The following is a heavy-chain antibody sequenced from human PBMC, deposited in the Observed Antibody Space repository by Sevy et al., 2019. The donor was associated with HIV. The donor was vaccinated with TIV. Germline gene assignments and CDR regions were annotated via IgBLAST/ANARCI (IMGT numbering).Heavy chain of an antibody. V-gene: IGHV4-30-4*01. CDR3: ARAVYYDFWSGYGVI. D-gene: IGHD3-3*01. Sequence: SETLSLTCTVSGGSISSGDYYWSWIRQPPGKGLEWIGYIYYSGSTYYNPSLKSRVTISVDTSKNQFSLKLSSVTAADTAVYYCARAVYYDFWSGYGVIWGQGTMVTVSS. CDR1: GGSISSGDYY. J-gene: IGHJ3*02. CDR2: IYYSGST.